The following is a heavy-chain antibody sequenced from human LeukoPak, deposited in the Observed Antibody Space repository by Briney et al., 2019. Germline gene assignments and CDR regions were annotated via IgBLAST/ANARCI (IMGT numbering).Heavy chain of an antibody. V-gene: IGHV3-48*02. CDR3: AGNTVTTFDY. J-gene: IGHJ4*02. CDR2: ITSSSSTI. CDR1: GFTFSGYS. D-gene: IGHD4-17*01. Sequence: PGGSLRLSCAASGFTFSGYSMNWVRQAPGKGLEWISYITSSSSTIYYADSVKGRFTISRDNAKNSLYLQMNSLRDEDTAVYYCAGNTVTTFDYWGQGTLVTVSS.